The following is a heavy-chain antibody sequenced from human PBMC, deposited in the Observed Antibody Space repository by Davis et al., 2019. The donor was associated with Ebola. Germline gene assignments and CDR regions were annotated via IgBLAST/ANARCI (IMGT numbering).Heavy chain of an antibody. CDR2: IIPILGMA. CDR1: GGTFSSYA. Sequence: SVKVSCKASGGTFSSYAISWVRQAPGQGLEWMGGIIPILGMANYAQKFQGRVTITADESTSTAYMELSSLRSEDTAVYYCASGLVRGESYWYFDLWGRGTLVTVSS. D-gene: IGHD6-6*01. CDR3: ASGLVRGESYWYFDL. J-gene: IGHJ2*01. V-gene: IGHV1-69*10.